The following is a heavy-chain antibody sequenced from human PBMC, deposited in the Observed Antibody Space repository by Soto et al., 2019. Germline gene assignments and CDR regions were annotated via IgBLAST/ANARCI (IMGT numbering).Heavy chain of an antibody. CDR3: AREPRRGYTWFDP. D-gene: IGHD3-10*01. J-gene: IGHJ5*02. CDR1: GGSISSGGYY. Sequence: PSETLSLTCTVSGGSISSGGYYWSWIRQHPGKGLEWIGYIYYSGSTYYNPSLKSRVTISVDTSKNQFSLKLSSVTAADTAVYYCAREPRRGYTWFDPWGQGTLVTVSS. V-gene: IGHV4-31*03. CDR2: IYYSGST.